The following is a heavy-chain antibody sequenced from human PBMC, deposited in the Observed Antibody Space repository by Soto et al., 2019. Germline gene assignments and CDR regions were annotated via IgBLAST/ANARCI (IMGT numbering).Heavy chain of an antibody. CDR2: IYHSGST. CDR3: ARDLPMTPFVP. D-gene: IGHD2-15*01. CDR1: GGSISSSNW. J-gene: IGHJ5*02. Sequence: SETLSLTCAVSGGSISSSNWGRWVRQPPGKGLECIGEIYHSGSTNYNTSLKSRVTISVDKSKNQFSLKLSSLTAADTAVYYCARDLPMTPFVPWGQGTLVTVSS. V-gene: IGHV4-4*02.